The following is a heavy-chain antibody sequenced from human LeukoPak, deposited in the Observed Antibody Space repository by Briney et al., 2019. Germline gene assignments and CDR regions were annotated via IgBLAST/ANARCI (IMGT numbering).Heavy chain of an antibody. Sequence: ASVKVSCKVSGYTFTSNYIHWVRQAPGQGLEWMGMIYPRDGSTSYAQKFQGRVTVTRDTSMSTVHMELSGLRSEDTAVYYCARDQEGFDYWGQGTLVTVSS. J-gene: IGHJ4*02. CDR2: IYPRDGST. CDR3: ARDQEGFDY. V-gene: IGHV1-46*01. CDR1: GYTFTSNY.